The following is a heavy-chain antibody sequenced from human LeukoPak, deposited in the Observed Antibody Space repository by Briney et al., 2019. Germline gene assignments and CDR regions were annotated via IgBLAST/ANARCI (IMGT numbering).Heavy chain of an antibody. CDR2: IIPFFPAT. Sequence: WASVKVSCKASGGTLSSNAINWVRQAPGQGLEWMGGIIPFFPATNYAQKFQGRVTITADESTNTAYMELSSLRSEDTAVYYCARSSGYIYYFDYWGQGTLVTVSS. D-gene: IGHD3-22*01. CDR1: GGTLSSNA. J-gene: IGHJ4*02. CDR3: ARSSGYIYYFDY. V-gene: IGHV1-69*13.